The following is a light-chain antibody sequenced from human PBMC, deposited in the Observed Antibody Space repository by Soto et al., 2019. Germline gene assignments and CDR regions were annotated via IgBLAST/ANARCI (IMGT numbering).Light chain of an antibody. CDR3: QQYNNWPRT. J-gene: IGKJ1*01. Sequence: DIVMTQSPVTLSVSPGDRATLSCRASQSVGHNLAWFQQKPGQAPTLLIYGASAGATGIQDRFSGSGFGTEFTLTNSSLQSEDLAVYYCQQYNNWPRTCGQGTKVE. CDR1: QSVGHN. V-gene: IGKV3-15*01. CDR2: GAS.